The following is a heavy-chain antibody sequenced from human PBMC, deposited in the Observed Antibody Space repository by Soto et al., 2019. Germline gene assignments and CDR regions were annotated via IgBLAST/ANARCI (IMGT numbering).Heavy chain of an antibody. J-gene: IGHJ3*02. Sequence: ASVKVSCKASGYTFTSYGISWVRQARGQRLEWIGWIVVGSGNTNYAQKFQERVTITRDMSTSTAYMELSSLRSEDTAVYYCAAPVTTHAFDIWGQGTMVTVSS. D-gene: IGHD4-17*01. CDR3: AAPVTTHAFDI. CDR1: GYTFTSYG. V-gene: IGHV1-58*02. CDR2: IVVGSGNT.